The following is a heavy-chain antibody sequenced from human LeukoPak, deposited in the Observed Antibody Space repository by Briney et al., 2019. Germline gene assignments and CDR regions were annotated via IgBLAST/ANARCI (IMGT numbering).Heavy chain of an antibody. Sequence: SVKVSCMASGGTFSFYAINWVRQAPGQGLEWMGRIIPIPGMANYAQKFQGRVTITGDSSTSTAYMEVSSLRSEDTAVYYCARAVVVARGLMAYFDYWGQGTLVTVSS. CDR1: GGTFSFYA. CDR3: ARAVVVARGLMAYFDY. J-gene: IGHJ4*02. V-gene: IGHV1-69*04. CDR2: IIPIPGMA. D-gene: IGHD3-10*01.